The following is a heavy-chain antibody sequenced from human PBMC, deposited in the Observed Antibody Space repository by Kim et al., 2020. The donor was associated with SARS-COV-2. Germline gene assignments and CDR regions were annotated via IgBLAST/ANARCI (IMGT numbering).Heavy chain of an antibody. D-gene: IGHD4-17*01. Sequence: GSVKGRFTISRDNSKNTLYLQMNSLRAEDTAVYYCAKAWTTVTTRGYIDYWGQGTLVTVSS. V-gene: IGHV3-23*01. J-gene: IGHJ4*02. CDR3: AKAWTTVTTRGYIDY.